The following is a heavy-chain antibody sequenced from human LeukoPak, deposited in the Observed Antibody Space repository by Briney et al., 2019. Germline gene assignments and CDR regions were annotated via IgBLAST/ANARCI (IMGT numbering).Heavy chain of an antibody. D-gene: IGHD3-10*01. CDR1: GFTFSSYA. J-gene: IGHJ4*02. CDR3: AKDSDYYGSGSFDY. CDR2: ISSSGGST. V-gene: IGHV3-23*01. Sequence: GGSLRLSCAASGFTFSSYAMSWVRQAPGKGLEWVSAISSSGGSTYYADSVKGRFTISRDNSKNTLYLQMNSLRAEDTAVYYCAKDSDYYGSGSFDYWGQGTLVTVSS.